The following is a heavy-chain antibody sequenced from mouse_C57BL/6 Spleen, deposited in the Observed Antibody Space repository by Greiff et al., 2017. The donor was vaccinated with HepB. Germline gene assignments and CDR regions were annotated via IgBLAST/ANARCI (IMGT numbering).Heavy chain of an antibody. D-gene: IGHD2-4*01. V-gene: IGHV2-2*01. CDR1: GFSLTSYG. J-gene: IGHJ3*01. CDR3: ASYYDYDSGAWFAY. CDR2: IWSGGST. Sequence: VQLQQSGPGLVQPSQSLSITCTVSGFSLTSYGVHWVRQSPGKGLEWLGVIWSGGSTDYNAAFISRLSISKDNSKSQVFFKMNSLQADDTAIYYCASYYDYDSGAWFAYWGQGTLVTVSA.